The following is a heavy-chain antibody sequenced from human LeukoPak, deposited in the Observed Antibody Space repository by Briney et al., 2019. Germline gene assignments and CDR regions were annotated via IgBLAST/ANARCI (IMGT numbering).Heavy chain of an antibody. V-gene: IGHV4-34*01. CDR3: AHRRARGYSYGSAMDV. D-gene: IGHD5-18*01. Sequence: SETLSLTCAVYGGSFSGYYWSWIRQPPGKGLEWIGEINHSRSTNYNPSLKSRVTISVDTSKNQFSLKLSSVTAADTAVYYCAHRRARGYSYGSAMDVWGQGTTVTVSS. J-gene: IGHJ6*02. CDR1: GGSFSGYY. CDR2: INHSRST.